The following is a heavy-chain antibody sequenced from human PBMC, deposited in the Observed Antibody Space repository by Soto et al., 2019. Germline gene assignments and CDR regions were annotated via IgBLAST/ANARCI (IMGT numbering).Heavy chain of an antibody. D-gene: IGHD3-10*01. CDR3: AGYYGSGDFDL. J-gene: IGHJ2*01. V-gene: IGHV1-69*02. CDR2: IIPVLGIA. CDR1: GGTFSTYT. Sequence: QVQLVQSGAEVKKPGSSVKVSCKASGGTFSTYTITWVRQAPGQGLEWMGRIIPVLGIADYAQKFQGRVTITADKSTSTAYMELSSLRSEDTAMYCCAGYYGSGDFDLWGRGTLVTVSS.